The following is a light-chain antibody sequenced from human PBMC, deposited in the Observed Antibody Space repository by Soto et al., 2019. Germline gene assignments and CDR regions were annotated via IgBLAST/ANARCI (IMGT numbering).Light chain of an antibody. V-gene: IGLV1-40*01. CDR3: QSCDSSRSGSGV. Sequence: QSVLTQPPSVSGAPGQRVTISCTGSSSNIGAGYDVHWYQQLPGTAPKLLIYGNINRPSGVPDRFSGSKSGTSASLAITGLQAEDEADYYCQSCDSSRSGSGVFGTGTKLTVL. CDR1: SSNIGAGYD. CDR2: GNI. J-gene: IGLJ1*01.